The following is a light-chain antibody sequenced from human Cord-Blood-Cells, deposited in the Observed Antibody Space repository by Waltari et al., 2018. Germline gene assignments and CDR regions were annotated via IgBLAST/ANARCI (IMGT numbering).Light chain of an antibody. V-gene: IGLV2-23*01. CDR2: EGS. CDR1: STDFGSYNL. CDR3: CSYAGNSTWV. J-gene: IGLJ3*02. Sequence: QSALTQPASVSGSPVQPVTISCTGTSTDFGSYNLVSWYQQHPGKTPKLMIYEGSTRPSRVSNRFSSSKSGNTASLTIPGIQAEDVADYSCCSYAGNSTWVFGGGTKLTVL.